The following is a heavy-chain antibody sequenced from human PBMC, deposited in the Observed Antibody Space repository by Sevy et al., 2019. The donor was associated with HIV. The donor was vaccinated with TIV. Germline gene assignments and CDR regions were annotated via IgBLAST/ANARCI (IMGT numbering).Heavy chain of an antibody. V-gene: IGHV4-4*07. D-gene: IGHD3-10*01. J-gene: IGHJ4*02. Sequence: SVTLSLTCTVSGGSITNYYWSWIRQPAGKGLEWIGRIYSSGSTNYNPSLKSRVTMVVDSSKNQFSLKLNSVTAADTAVYYCARGSYYGSDSYYDAYYFDYWGQGTLVTVSS. CDR1: GGSITNYY. CDR2: IYSSGST. CDR3: ARGSYYGSDSYYDAYYFDY.